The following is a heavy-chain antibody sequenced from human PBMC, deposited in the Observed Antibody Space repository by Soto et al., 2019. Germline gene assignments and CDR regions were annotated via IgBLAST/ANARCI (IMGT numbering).Heavy chain of an antibody. CDR2: ISYDGSNK. CDR1: GFTFSSYA. V-gene: IGHV3-30*04. D-gene: IGHD5-12*01. J-gene: IGHJ6*02. Sequence: GESLKISCAASGFTFSSYAMHWVRQAPGKGLEWVAVISYDGSNKYYADSVKGRFTISRDNSKNTLYLQMNSLRAEDTAVYYCARDQYSGYDYYYDDGMDVWGQGTTVTVSS. CDR3: ARDQYSGYDYYYDDGMDV.